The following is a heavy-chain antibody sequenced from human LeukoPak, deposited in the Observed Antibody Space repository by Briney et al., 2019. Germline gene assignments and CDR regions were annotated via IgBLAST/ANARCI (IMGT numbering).Heavy chain of an antibody. CDR2: ISYDGSNK. CDR3: ARGHYGGNSHYYYGMDV. Sequence: GRSLRLSCAASGFTFSGYAMHWVRRAPGKGLEWVAVISYDGSNKYYADSVKGRFTISRDNSKNTLYLQMNSLRAEDTAVYYCARGHYGGNSHYYYGMDVWGHGPTVTVSS. V-gene: IGHV3-30-3*01. J-gene: IGHJ6*02. CDR1: GFTFSGYA. D-gene: IGHD4-23*01.